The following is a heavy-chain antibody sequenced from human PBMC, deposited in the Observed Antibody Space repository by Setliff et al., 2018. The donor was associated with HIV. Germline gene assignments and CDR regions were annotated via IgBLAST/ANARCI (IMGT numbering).Heavy chain of an antibody. J-gene: IGHJ4*01. CDR2: ISMSSHTSV. CDR1: VFAFKIHN. Sequence: GGSLRLSCAASVFAFKIHNMNWVRLAPGKGLEWVSYISMSSHTSVIYSDSVKGRFTISRDNARNSFYLQMNSLRVDDTAVYFCARDKWASGFDFWGHGTLVTVSS. D-gene: IGHD1-26*01. CDR3: ARDKWASGFDF. V-gene: IGHV3-48*01.